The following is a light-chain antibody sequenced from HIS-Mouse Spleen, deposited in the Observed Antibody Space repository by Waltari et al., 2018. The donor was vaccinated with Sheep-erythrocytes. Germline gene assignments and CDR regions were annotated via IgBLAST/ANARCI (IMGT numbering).Light chain of an antibody. CDR3: CSYAGSYNHV. CDR1: SSDVGGYNY. V-gene: IGLV2-11*01. J-gene: IGLJ1*01. Sequence: QSALTQPRSVSGSPGQSVTISCTGTSSDVGGYNYVSWYQQHPSKAPKLMIYDVSKRPSGVPDRVSGSKSGNTASLTISGLQAEDEADYYCCSYAGSYNHVFATGTKVTVL. CDR2: DVS.